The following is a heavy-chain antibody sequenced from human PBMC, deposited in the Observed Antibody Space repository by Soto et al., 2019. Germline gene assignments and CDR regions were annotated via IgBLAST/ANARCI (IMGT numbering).Heavy chain of an antibody. Sequence: ASVKVSCKASGYTFTSYYMHWVLQAPGQGLEWMGIINPSGGSTSYAQKFQGRVTMTRGTSTSTVYMELSSLRSEDTAVYYCARETADSSSWYYFDYWGQGTLVTVSS. CDR3: ARETADSSSWYYFDY. CDR1: GYTFTSYY. CDR2: INPSGGST. J-gene: IGHJ4*02. D-gene: IGHD6-13*01. V-gene: IGHV1-46*01.